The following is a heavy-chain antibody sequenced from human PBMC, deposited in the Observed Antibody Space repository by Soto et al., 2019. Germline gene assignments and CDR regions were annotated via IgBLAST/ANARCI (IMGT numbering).Heavy chain of an antibody. V-gene: IGHV3-21*01. J-gene: IGHJ6*03. D-gene: IGHD6-6*01. CDR1: GFTFSSYS. CDR2: ISSSSSYI. Sequence: PGGSLRLSCAASGFTFSSYSMNWVRQAPGKGLEWVSSISSSSSYIYYADSVKGRFTISRDNAKNSLYLQMNSLRAEDTAVYYCARYSSSSLHGALQLYYYYYMDVWGKGTTVTVSS. CDR3: ARYSSSSLHGALQLYYYYYMDV.